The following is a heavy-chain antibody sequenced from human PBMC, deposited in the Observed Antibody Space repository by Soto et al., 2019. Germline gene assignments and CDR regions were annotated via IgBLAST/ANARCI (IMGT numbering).Heavy chain of an antibody. CDR2: ISGSGGST. V-gene: IGHV3-23*01. J-gene: IGHJ4*02. CDR1: GFIFSSYA. CDR3: AKNEYSSSLIPFDF. Sequence: GGSLRLSCAASGFIFSSYAMSWVRQAPVKGLEWVSAISGSGGSTYYTDFVKGRFTVSGDNSKNTLYLQMNGLRADDTAVYYCAKNEYSSSLIPFDFWGQGTLVTVSS. D-gene: IGHD6-6*01.